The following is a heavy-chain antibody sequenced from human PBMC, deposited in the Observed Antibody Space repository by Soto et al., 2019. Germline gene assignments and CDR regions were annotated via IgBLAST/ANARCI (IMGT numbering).Heavy chain of an antibody. V-gene: IGHV3-30-3*01. CDR3: ARSIAPKISRLIDI. Sequence: GGSLRLSCAASGFTFNGYPMHWVRQAPGKGLEWVGDISYDGIKKHYADSVKGRFTISRDNAKNTLYVEMDSLTAEDTGVYYCARSIAPKISRLIDIWGQGTLVTVSS. D-gene: IGHD3-3*01. CDR2: ISYDGIKK. CDR1: GFTFNGYP. J-gene: IGHJ4*02.